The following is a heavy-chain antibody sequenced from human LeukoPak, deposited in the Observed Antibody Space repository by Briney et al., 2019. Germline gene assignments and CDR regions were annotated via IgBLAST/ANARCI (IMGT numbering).Heavy chain of an antibody. J-gene: IGHJ4*02. V-gene: IGHV4-39*01. CDR2: IYYSGST. CDR3: ARHWIYCSGGTCYSFDD. Sequence: SETLSLTCIVSGGSISSSSHYWGWIRQPPGKGLEWIGSIYYSGSTYYSPSLKSRVTISVDTSKNQFSLKLRSVTAADTAVYHCARHWIYCSGGTCYSFDDWGQGTLVTVSS. CDR1: GGSISSSSHY. D-gene: IGHD2-15*01.